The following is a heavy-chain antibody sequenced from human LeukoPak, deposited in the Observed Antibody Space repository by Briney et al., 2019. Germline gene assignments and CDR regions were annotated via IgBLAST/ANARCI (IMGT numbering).Heavy chain of an antibody. J-gene: IGHJ4*02. D-gene: IGHD3-22*01. Sequence: PGGSLRLSCAASGFTFSTYAMHWVRQAPGKGLESVSAISSNGDTTYYTDSLKGRFTISRDNSKNTLYLQMSSLRPEDTVVYYCVKDDRYFYDSSAYPTWGQGTLVTVSS. V-gene: IGHV3-64D*09. CDR2: ISSNGDTT. CDR1: GFTFSTYA. CDR3: VKDDRYFYDSSAYPT.